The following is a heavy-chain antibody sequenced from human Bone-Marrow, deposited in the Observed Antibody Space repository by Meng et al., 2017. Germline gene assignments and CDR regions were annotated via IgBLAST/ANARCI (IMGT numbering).Heavy chain of an antibody. CDR2: ISGSGGST. J-gene: IGHJ3*02. V-gene: IGHV3-23*01. D-gene: IGHD3-9*01. CDR3: AKAVVLRYFDWFSGGPASYGDHDAFDI. Sequence: GESLKISCAASGFTFSSYAMSWVRQAPGKGLEWVSAISGSGGSTYYADSVKGRFTISRDNSKNTLYLQMNSLRAEDTAVYYCAKAVVLRYFDWFSGGPASYGDHDAFDIWGQATMVTVSS. CDR1: GFTFSSYA.